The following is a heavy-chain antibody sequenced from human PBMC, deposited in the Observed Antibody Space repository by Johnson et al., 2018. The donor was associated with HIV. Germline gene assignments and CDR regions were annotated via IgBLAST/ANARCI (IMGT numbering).Heavy chain of an antibody. D-gene: IGHD5-12*01. CDR1: GFTFSSYA. J-gene: IGHJ3*02. CDR2: ISYDGSDK. CDR3: ARDQRGDIIPTTYDAFDI. Sequence: QVQLVESGGGLVQPGGSLRLSCAASGFTFSSYAMHWVRQAPGKGLEWVAVISYDGSDKHYADSVKGRFTISRDNSKNTLYLQMNSLRAEDTAVYYCARDQRGDIIPTTYDAFDIWGQGTMVTVSS. V-gene: IGHV3-30*04.